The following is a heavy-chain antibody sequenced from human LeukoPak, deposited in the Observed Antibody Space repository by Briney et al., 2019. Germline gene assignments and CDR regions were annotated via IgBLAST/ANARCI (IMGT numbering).Heavy chain of an antibody. CDR2: ISFDGSNK. Sequence: GRSLRLSCVASGFTFSSYGIHWVRQAPGKGLEWVAVISFDGSNKYYADSVKGRFTISRDNSKNTLYLQMNSLRSDDTAVYYCARAGGSSAADYWGQGTLVTVSS. D-gene: IGHD6-25*01. J-gene: IGHJ4*02. V-gene: IGHV3-30*03. CDR3: ARAGGSSAADY. CDR1: GFTFSSYG.